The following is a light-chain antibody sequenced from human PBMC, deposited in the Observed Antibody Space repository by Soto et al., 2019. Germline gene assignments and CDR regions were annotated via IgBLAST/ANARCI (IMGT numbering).Light chain of an antibody. CDR3: QQSYSTPWT. J-gene: IGKJ1*01. CDR2: AAS. V-gene: IGKV1-39*01. CDR1: QSISSY. Sequence: DIQMTQSPSSLSASVGDRVTITCRASQSISSYLNWYQQKPGKAPKLLIYAASSLQSGVPSRFSGSGSGTDFALTISSLQPGDFATYYCQQSYSTPWTFGQGTKVEIK.